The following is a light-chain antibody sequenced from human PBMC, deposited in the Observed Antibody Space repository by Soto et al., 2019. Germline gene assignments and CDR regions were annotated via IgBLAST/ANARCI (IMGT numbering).Light chain of an antibody. Sequence: EIVLTQSPATLSLSPGERATFSCRASQSVRSNLAWYQHKPGQAPRLLIYDASNRATGIPGRFSGSGSGTDFTLTISNLEPEDFAVYYCQQLSNWPWTFGQGTKVEIK. J-gene: IGKJ1*01. CDR2: DAS. V-gene: IGKV3-11*01. CDR1: QSVRSN. CDR3: QQLSNWPWT.